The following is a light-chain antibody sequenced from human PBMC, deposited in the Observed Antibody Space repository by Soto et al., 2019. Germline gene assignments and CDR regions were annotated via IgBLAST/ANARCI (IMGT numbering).Light chain of an antibody. CDR1: QSVLYSSNNENY. CDR2: WAS. V-gene: IGKV4-1*01. J-gene: IGKJ1*01. CDR3: QQYYTNSWS. Sequence: EIVMTQSPDSLAVSLGERATINCRSSQSVLYSSNNENYLAWYQQKAGQPPKLLIYWASTRESGVPDRFSGSGSGADFTLTISSLQSEDVAVYYCQQYYTNSWSFGQGTKVDIK.